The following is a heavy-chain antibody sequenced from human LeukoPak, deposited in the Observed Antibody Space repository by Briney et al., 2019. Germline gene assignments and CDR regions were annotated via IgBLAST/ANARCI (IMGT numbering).Heavy chain of an antibody. D-gene: IGHD1-26*01. CDR1: GFTFSTYA. V-gene: IGHV3-30*04. Sequence: GRSLRLSCAASGFTFSTYAMHWVRQAPGKGLEWVTVISFDGNNKNYADSVKGRFTISRDSSKNTLYLQLNSLRAEDTAVYYCARSPGLVGANYFDYWGQGALVTVSS. CDR3: ARSPGLVGANYFDY. J-gene: IGHJ4*02. CDR2: ISFDGNNK.